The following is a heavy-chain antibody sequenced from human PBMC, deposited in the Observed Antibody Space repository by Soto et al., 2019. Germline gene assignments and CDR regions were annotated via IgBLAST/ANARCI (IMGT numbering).Heavy chain of an antibody. D-gene: IGHD2-2*02. Sequence: GESLKISCKGSGYRFTNYWITWVRQMPGKGLEWMGRIDPSDSYTNYSPSFQGHVIISADKSINTAYLQWSSLKASDTAMYYCARLDTGYCSSPRCYTGDHYYTMNVWGQGTTVTVSS. J-gene: IGHJ6*02. CDR3: ARLDTGYCSSPRCYTGDHYYTMNV. CDR2: IDPSDSYT. V-gene: IGHV5-10-1*01. CDR1: GYRFTNYW.